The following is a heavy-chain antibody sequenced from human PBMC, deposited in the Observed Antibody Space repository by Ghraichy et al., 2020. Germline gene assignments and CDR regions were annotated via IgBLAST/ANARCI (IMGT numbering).Heavy chain of an antibody. CDR2: IYYSGST. Sequence: SETLSLTCTVSGGSISSSSYYWGWIRQPPGKGLEWIGSIYYSGSTYYNPSLKSRVTISVDTSKNQFSLKLSSVTAADTAVYYCARQKEIVGAFGNWFDPWGQGTLVTVSS. J-gene: IGHJ5*02. D-gene: IGHD1-26*01. CDR1: GGSISSSSYY. CDR3: ARQKEIVGAFGNWFDP. V-gene: IGHV4-39*01.